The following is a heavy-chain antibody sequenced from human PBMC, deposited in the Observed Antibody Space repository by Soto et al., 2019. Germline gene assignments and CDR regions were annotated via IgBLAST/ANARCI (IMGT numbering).Heavy chain of an antibody. Sequence: QVQLVQSGAEVKKPGASVKVSCKASGYIFTSYAIHWVRQAPGQRLEWMGWINAGKGNTKYSQKFQGRVTITRDTSASMAYMELSSLGSEDTAVYYFARSEVIPAGCDYCGQGTLVTVSS. J-gene: IGHJ4*02. CDR3: ARSEVIPAGCDY. V-gene: IGHV1-3*01. CDR2: INAGKGNT. CDR1: GYIFTSYA. D-gene: IGHD2-2*02.